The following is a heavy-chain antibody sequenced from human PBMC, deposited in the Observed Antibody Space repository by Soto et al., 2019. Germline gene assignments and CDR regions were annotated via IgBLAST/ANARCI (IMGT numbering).Heavy chain of an antibody. CDR2: IYYSGST. CDR3: ARALPPYIYDYVWGTSLCVFDY. Sequence: SETLSLTCTVSGGSISSGGYYWSWIRQHPGKGLEWIGYIYYSGSTYYNPSLKSRVTLSVDTSKNQFSLKLSSVTAPDTAVYYCARALPPYIYDYVWGTSLCVFDYWGQGTLVTVSS. CDR1: GGSISSGGYY. D-gene: IGHD3-16*01. V-gene: IGHV4-31*03. J-gene: IGHJ4*02.